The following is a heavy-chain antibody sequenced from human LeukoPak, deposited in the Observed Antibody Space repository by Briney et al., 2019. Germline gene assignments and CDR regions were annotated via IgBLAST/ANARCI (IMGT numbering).Heavy chain of an antibody. CDR1: GGTFSSYT. V-gene: IGHV1-69*13. CDR3: ARQKAYGLLTAAGYYFDF. Sequence: ASVKVSCKASGGTFSSYTFTWVRQAPGQGLEWMGGIIPMFGSANSAQKFQDRVTITADESTSTVYMELSSLRSDDTAVYYCARQKAYGLLTAAGYYFDFWGQGTLVTVSS. CDR2: IIPMFGSA. J-gene: IGHJ4*02. D-gene: IGHD3-9*01.